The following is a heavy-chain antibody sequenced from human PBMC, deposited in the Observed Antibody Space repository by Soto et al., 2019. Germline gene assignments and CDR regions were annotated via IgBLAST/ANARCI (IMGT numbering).Heavy chain of an antibody. CDR1: GWSFSGYY. V-gene: IGHV4-34*01. D-gene: IGHD2-8*01. Sequence: SETLSLTCAVYGWSFSGYYWSWIRQPPGKGLEWIGEINHSGSTNYNPSLKSRVTISVDTSKNQFSLKLSSVTAADTAVYYCARGRRVGYCTNGVCRNWFDPWGQGTLVTVSS. CDR2: INHSGST. J-gene: IGHJ5*02. CDR3: ARGRRVGYCTNGVCRNWFDP.